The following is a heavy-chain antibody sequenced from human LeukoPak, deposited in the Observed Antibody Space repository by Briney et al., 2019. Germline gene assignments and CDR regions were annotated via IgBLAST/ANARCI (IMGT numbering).Heavy chain of an antibody. V-gene: IGHV1-46*03. CDR3: ARDGILTGYYSDDYYYYYYMDV. J-gene: IGHJ6*03. CDR2: INPSGGST. D-gene: IGHD3-9*01. CDR1: GYTFTSYY. Sequence: ASVKVSCKASGYTFTSYYMHWVRQAPGQGLEWMGIINPSGGSTSYAQKFQGRVTMTRDTSTSTVYMELSSLRSEDTAVYYCARDGILTGYYSDDYYYYYYMDVWGKGTTVTVSS.